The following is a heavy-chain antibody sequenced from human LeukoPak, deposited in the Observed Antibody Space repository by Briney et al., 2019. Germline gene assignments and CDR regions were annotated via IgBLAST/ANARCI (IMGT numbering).Heavy chain of an antibody. V-gene: IGHV3-23*01. D-gene: IGHD4-17*01. J-gene: IGHJ4*02. CDR1: GFAFSSYA. Sequence: GGSLRLSCAASGFAFSSYAMSWVRQAPGKGLEWVSAISGSGGSTYYADSVKGRFTISRDNSKNTLYLQMNSLRAEDTALYYCARGPGHYGDYYPYWGQGTLVTVSS. CDR3: ARGPGHYGDYYPY. CDR2: ISGSGGST.